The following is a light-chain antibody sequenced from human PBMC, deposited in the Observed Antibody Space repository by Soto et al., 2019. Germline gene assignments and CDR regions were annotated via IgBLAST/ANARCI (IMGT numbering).Light chain of an antibody. Sequence: QCELTPHPSAYGSPGQAVTISCTGTSSDVGGYNYVSWYQQHPGKAPKLMIYEVSERPSGVPDRFSGSKSSNTASLTVSGLQAEDEADYYCSSYAGSNNFVFGTGTKVT. CDR3: SSYAGSNNFV. J-gene: IGLJ1*01. CDR1: SSDVGGYNY. V-gene: IGLV2-8*01. CDR2: EVS.